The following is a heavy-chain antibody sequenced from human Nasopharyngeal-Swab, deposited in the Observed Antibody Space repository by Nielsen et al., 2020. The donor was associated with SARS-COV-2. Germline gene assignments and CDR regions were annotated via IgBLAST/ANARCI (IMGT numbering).Heavy chain of an antibody. CDR3: TRAATLYYGMDV. D-gene: IGHD2-15*01. J-gene: IGHJ6*02. CDR2: IRGKAYGGTT. Sequence: GESLKISCTASGFTFGDYAMSWVRQAPGKGLEWVGFIRGKAYGGTTEYAASVKGRFTISRDDSKSIAYLQMNSLKTEDTAVYYCTRAATLYYGMDVWGQGTTVTVSS. CDR1: GFTFGDYA. V-gene: IGHV3-49*04.